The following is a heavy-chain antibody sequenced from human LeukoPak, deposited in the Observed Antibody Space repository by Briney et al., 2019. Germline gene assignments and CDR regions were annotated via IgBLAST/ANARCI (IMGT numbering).Heavy chain of an antibody. J-gene: IGHJ6*02. D-gene: IGHD5-18*01. CDR1: GVSFSGYY. CDR2: INHSGST. CDR3: ARGRIKLQLRGYYYGMDV. Sequence: SETLSLTCAVYGVSFSGYYMSWIRQPPGKGLEWICEINHSGSTNYNPALKSRVTISVDTSKNQFSLKLSSVTAADTAVYYCARGRIKLQLRGYYYGMDVWGQGTTVTVSS. V-gene: IGHV4-34*01.